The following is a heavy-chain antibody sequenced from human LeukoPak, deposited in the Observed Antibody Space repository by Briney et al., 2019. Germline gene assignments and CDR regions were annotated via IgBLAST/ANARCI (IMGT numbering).Heavy chain of an antibody. CDR3: AKLAAAGTSVDY. D-gene: IGHD6-13*01. V-gene: IGHV4-28*01. CDR1: GYSISSGNW. Sequence: SETLSLTCAVSGYSISSGNWWGWIRQPPGKGLEWIGYIYYSGSTNYNPSLKSRVTISVDTSKNQFSLKLSSVTAADTAVYYCAKLAAAGTSVDYWGQGTLVTVSS. J-gene: IGHJ4*02. CDR2: IYYSGST.